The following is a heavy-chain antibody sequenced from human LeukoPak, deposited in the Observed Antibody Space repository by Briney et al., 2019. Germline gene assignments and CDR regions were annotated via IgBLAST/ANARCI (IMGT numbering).Heavy chain of an antibody. D-gene: IGHD3-3*01. Sequence: SQTLSLTCGVSGDSLSGHYWNWIRQPPGKGLEWLGEIFHFGSTHYNPSLRGRVTISLDTSQNNFSLRLTSVTPVDTAVYYCARHRQQLVGNFYYYYMDVWGSGTTVTVSS. CDR3: ARHRQQLVGNFYYYYMDV. CDR2: IFHFGST. V-gene: IGHV4-34*12. CDR1: GDSLSGHY. J-gene: IGHJ6*03.